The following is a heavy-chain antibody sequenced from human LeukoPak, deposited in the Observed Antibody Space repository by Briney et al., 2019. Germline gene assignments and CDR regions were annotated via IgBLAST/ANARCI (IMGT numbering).Heavy chain of an antibody. CDR2: IIPIFGTA. CDR3: ARVIIGRKRPPYGHYFDY. CDR1: EGTFSSYA. V-gene: IGHV1-69*05. D-gene: IGHD4-17*01. J-gene: IGHJ4*02. Sequence: SVKVSCKASEGTFSSYAISWVRQAPGQGLEWMGGIIPIFGTANYAQKFQGRVTITTDESTSTAYMELSSLRSEDTAVYYCARVIIGRKRPPYGHYFDYWGQGTLVTVSS.